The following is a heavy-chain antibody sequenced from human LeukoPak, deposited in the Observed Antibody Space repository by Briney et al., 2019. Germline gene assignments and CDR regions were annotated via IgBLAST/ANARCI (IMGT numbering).Heavy chain of an antibody. CDR2: IYHSGST. CDR3: ARWYYYCDSSGHRYNWFDP. CDR1: GYSISSGYY. Sequence: PSETLSLTCTVSGYSISSGYYWGWIRQPPGKGLEWIGSIYHSGSTYYNPSLKSRVTISVDTSKNQFSLKLSSVTAADTAVYYCARWYYYCDSSGHRYNWFDPWGQGTLVTVSS. V-gene: IGHV4-38-2*02. J-gene: IGHJ5*02. D-gene: IGHD3-22*01.